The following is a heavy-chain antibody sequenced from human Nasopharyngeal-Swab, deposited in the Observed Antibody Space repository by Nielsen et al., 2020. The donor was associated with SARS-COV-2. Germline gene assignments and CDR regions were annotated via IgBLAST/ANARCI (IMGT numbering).Heavy chain of an antibody. J-gene: IGHJ6*03. D-gene: IGHD5-18*01. CDR3: ARVRRDEDTAMARYYYYYHMDV. CDR2: IDWDDET. V-gene: IGHV2-70*11. Sequence: WIRQPPVKALEWLARIDWDDETYYSTSLKTRLTISKGTSKNQVVLRMTNMDPADTATYYCARVRRDEDTAMARYYYYYHMDVWGLGTTVTVSS.